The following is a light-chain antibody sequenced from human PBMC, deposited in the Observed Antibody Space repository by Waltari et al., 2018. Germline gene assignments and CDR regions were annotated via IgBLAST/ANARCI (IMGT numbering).Light chain of an antibody. CDR2: DVS. J-gene: IGLJ2*01. Sequence: QSALTQPASVSGSPGQSITISCTGTSSDVGGYHYVSWYQQHPGKAPKLMVYDVSKRPSGVANRFSGSKSGKPASLTISGLQAEDEADYYCSSYTSISTLVFGGGTKLTVL. CDR1: SSDVGGYHY. V-gene: IGLV2-14*01. CDR3: SSYTSISTLV.